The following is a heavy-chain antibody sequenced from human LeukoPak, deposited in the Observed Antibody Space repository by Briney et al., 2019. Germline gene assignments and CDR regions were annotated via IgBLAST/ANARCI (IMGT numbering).Heavy chain of an antibody. V-gene: IGHV3-7*01. Sequence: GGSLGLSCAASGFSFSAYWMTWVRQAPGTGLEWVANINPAGSETYNVDPVKGRFSISRDNAKNLVYLQMNSLRAEDTAVYHCARFGYVAAVDVWGQGTPVTVSS. CDR3: ARFGYVAAVDV. CDR2: INPAGSET. D-gene: IGHD2-15*01. J-gene: IGHJ4*02. CDR1: GFSFSAYW.